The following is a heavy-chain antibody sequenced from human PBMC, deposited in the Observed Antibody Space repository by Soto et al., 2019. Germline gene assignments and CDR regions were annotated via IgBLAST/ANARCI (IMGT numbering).Heavy chain of an antibody. J-gene: IGHJ4*02. D-gene: IGHD5-12*01. CDR2: IYYSGST. CDR1: GGSVSSGSYY. Sequence: SETLSLTCTVSGGSVSSGSYYWSWIRQPPGKGLEWIGYIYYSGSTNYNPSLKSRVTISVDTSKNQFSLKLSSVTAADTAVYYCARSISGCSGGLFDYWGQGTLVTVSS. V-gene: IGHV4-61*01. CDR3: ARSISGCSGGLFDY.